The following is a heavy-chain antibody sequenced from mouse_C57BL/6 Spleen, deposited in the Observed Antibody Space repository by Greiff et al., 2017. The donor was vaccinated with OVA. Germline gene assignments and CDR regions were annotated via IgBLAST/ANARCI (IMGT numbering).Heavy chain of an antibody. D-gene: IGHD6-1*01. CDR1: GYTFTDYY. V-gene: IGHV1-26*01. CDR3: VRGGSYAHGGFAY. J-gene: IGHJ3*01. CDR2: INPNNGGT. Sequence: EVQLQQSGPELVKPGASVKISCKASGYTFTDYYMNWVKQSHGKSLEWIGDINPNNGGTSYNQKFKGKATLTVDKSSSPAYMELRSLTPEDSAVYNCVRGGSYAHGGFAYGGQGTLVTVSA.